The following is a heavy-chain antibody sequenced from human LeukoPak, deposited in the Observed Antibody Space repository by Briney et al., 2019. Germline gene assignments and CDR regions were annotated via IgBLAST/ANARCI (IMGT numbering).Heavy chain of an antibody. J-gene: IGHJ5*02. D-gene: IGHD3-16*01. CDR2: INPNSGAT. Sequence: ASVKVSCKASGYTFTDYYIHWVRQAPGQGLEWVGWINPNSGATNCAQKFHGRVTMASDTSIRTAYMDLNRVGPDDTAVYYCAKTARRGGQNWLDPWGQGTLVTVSS. V-gene: IGHV1-2*02. CDR3: AKTARRGGQNWLDP. CDR1: GYTFTDYY.